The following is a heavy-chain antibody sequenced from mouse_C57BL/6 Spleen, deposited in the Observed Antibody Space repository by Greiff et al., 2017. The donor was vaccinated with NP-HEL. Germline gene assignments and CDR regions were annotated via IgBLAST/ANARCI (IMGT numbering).Heavy chain of an antibody. CDR3: ARWSYDYAY. CDR2: IYPRSGNT. CDR1: GYTFTSYG. Sequence: VQLQQSGAELARPGASVKLSCKASGYTFTSYGISWVKQRTGQGLEWIGEIYPRSGNTYYNEKFKGKATLTADKSSSTAYMELRSLTSEDSAVYFCARWSYDYAYWGQGTLVTVSA. D-gene: IGHD2-4*01. J-gene: IGHJ3*01. V-gene: IGHV1-81*01.